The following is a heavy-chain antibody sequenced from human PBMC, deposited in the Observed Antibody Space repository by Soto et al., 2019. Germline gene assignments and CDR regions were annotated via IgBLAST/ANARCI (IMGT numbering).Heavy chain of an antibody. D-gene: IGHD6-13*01. Sequence: QVQLVQSGDEVKKPGASVKDSCKASGYTFTSYDINWMRQATGQGLEWMGWMNPNSGNTGYAQKFQGRVTMTRNTSISTAYMELSSLRSEDTAVYYCARERSAAGTGWFDPWGQGTLVTVSS. CDR1: GYTFTSYD. V-gene: IGHV1-8*01. CDR3: ARERSAAGTGWFDP. CDR2: MNPNSGNT. J-gene: IGHJ5*02.